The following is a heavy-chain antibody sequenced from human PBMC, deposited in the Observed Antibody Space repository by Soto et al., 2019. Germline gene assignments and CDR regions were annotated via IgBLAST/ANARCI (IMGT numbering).Heavy chain of an antibody. D-gene: IGHD3-22*01. CDR3: ARDSLYYYDSSGYYY. J-gene: IGHJ4*02. CDR1: GYTFTSYA. V-gene: IGHV1-3*01. CDR2: INAGNGNT. Sequence: ASVNVSWKASGYTFTSYAMHWVRQAPGQRLEWMGWINAGNGNTKYSQKFQGRVTITRDTSASTAYMELSSLRSEDTAVYYCARDSLYYYDSSGYYYWGQGTLVTVSS.